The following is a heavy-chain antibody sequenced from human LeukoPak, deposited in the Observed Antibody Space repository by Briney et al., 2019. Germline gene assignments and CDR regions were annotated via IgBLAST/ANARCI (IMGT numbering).Heavy chain of an antibody. V-gene: IGHV6-1*01. CDR3: ARSPAGYSSSYYYYGLDV. J-gene: IGHJ6*02. D-gene: IGHD5-18*01. CDR2: TYYGSKWYN. CDR1: GDSASSNSAA. Sequence: SQTLSHTCAISGDSASSNSAAWNWLRQSPSRGLEWLGRTYYGSKWYNDSAVCVNSRITINLHTSKNQFYLQLNAVTPEDMAVYYCARSPAGYSSSYYYYGLDVWGQGTTVTVS.